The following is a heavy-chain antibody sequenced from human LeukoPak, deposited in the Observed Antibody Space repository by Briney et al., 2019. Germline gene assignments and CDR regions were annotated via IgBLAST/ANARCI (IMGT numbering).Heavy chain of an antibody. J-gene: IGHJ3*02. Sequence: SETLSLTCGVYGGPFSDHYWSWIRQPPGKGLEWIGEINHSGSTNYNPSLKSRVTISVDTSKNQFSLKLRSVTAADTAVYYCARVTADAFDIWGQGTMVTVSS. V-gene: IGHV4-34*01. CDR3: ARVTADAFDI. CDR1: GGPFSDHY. CDR2: INHSGST.